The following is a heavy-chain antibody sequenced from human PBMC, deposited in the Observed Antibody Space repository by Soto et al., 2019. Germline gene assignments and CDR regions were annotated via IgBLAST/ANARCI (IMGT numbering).Heavy chain of an antibody. V-gene: IGHV1-2*02. J-gene: IGHJ6*02. CDR3: ARDFNLVVVPAALRAYYGMDV. CDR1: GYTFTGYY. D-gene: IGHD2-2*01. Sequence: ASVKVSCKASGYTFTGYYMHWVRQAPGQGLEWMGWINPNGGGTNYAQKFQGRVTMTRDTSISTAYMELSRLRSDDTAVYYCARDFNLVVVPAALRAYYGMDVWGQGTTVTVSS. CDR2: INPNGGGT.